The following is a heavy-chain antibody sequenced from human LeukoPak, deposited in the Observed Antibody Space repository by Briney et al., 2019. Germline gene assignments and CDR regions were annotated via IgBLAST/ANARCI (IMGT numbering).Heavy chain of an antibody. CDR2: FDPEDVET. V-gene: IGHV1-24*01. D-gene: IGHD3-22*01. Sequence: ASETLSFTFSVYTLTQLSMHWGRQAPGNGLEGMGGFDPEDVETIYAQKFQGRVTMTEHTATDTAYMELSSLRSDDTAVYYCATDRRSTWFPFDYWGQGTLVTVSS. CDR1: VYTLTQLS. J-gene: IGHJ4*02. CDR3: ATDRRSTWFPFDY.